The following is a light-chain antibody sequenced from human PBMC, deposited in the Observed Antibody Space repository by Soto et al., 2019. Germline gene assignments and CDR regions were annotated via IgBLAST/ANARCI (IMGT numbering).Light chain of an antibody. V-gene: IGLV2-14*01. J-gene: IGLJ1*01. CDR1: SSDVGGFNY. CDR2: EVS. Sequence: QSVLTQPASVSGSAGQSITISCSRTSSDVGGFNYVSWYQHHPGKAPKLMIYEVSNRPSGVSNRFSGSKSGNTASLTISGLQAEDEADYYCSSYTSSSTYVFGTGTKVTVL. CDR3: SSYTSSSTYV.